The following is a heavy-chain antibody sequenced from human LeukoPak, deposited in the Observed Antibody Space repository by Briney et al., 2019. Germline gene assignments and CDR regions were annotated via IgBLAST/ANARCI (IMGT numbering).Heavy chain of an antibody. CDR1: GGSSSSGSYY. V-gene: IGHV4-61*02. Sequence: SQTLSLTCTVSGGSSSSGSYYWSWIRQPAGKGLEWIGRIYTSGSTNYNPSLKSRVTISVDTSKNQFSLKVSSVTAADTAVYYCARLAAAGTFYWGQGTLVTVSS. CDR2: IYTSGST. J-gene: IGHJ4*02. D-gene: IGHD6-13*01. CDR3: ARLAAAGTFY.